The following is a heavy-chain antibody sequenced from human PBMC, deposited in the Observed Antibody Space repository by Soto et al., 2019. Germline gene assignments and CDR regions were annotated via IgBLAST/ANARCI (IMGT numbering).Heavy chain of an antibody. D-gene: IGHD5-12*01. CDR2: ISGYSGNT. Sequence: ASVKVSCKAAGYTFTSFGITWVRQAPGQGLEWMGWISGYSGNTNYAQKFQGRVTVTTDTSTTTAYMDLRSLRSDDTAVYYCARVAGGYDQIYYGMDVWGQGTTVTVS. V-gene: IGHV1-18*01. J-gene: IGHJ6*02. CDR3: ARVAGGYDQIYYGMDV. CDR1: GYTFTSFG.